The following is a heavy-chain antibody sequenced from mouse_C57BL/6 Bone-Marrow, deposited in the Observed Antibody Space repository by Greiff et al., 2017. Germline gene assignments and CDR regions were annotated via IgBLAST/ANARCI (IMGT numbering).Heavy chain of an antibody. CDR1: GYTFTNYW. CDR2: MHPKGGSP. D-gene: IGHD2-4*01. V-gene: IGHV1-64*01. J-gene: IGHJ4*01. Sequence: QVQLQQPGAELVKPGASVKLSCKASGYTFTNYWMHWVKQRPGQGLEWIGMMHPKGGSPDYNEKFKGKATLSVDKSSSTAYMELSSLTSEDSAVYYCARSDDYDDYTMDYGGQGTSVTVSS. CDR3: ARSDDYDDYTMDY.